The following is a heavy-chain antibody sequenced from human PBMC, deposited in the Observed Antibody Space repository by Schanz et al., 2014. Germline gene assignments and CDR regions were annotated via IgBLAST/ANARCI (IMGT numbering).Heavy chain of an antibody. V-gene: IGHV1-46*01. CDR1: GYTFTTYY. CDR2: IHSTGGTT. J-gene: IGHJ6*02. D-gene: IGHD4-4*01. CDR3: ASALTTWGGMDV. Sequence: QVQLVQSGAEVRKPGASVKVFCKASGYTFTTYYFYWVRQAPGQGLEWMGIIHSTGGTTSHAQKFQGRVTMTRDTSTSTVYMELSSLRSEDTAVYYCASALTTWGGMDVWGQGTTVTVSS.